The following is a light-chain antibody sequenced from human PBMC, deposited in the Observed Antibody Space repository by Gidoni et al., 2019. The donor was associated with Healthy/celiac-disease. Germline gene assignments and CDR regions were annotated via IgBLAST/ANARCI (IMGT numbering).Light chain of an antibody. V-gene: IGLV2-14*01. CDR1: SSDVGGYNY. CDR3: SSYTSSSTLV. CDR2: EVS. J-gene: IGLJ2*01. Sequence: QSALTQPASVSGSPGQSITISCTGTSSDVGGYNYVSWYQQHPGKAPKLMIYEVSNRPSGVSNRFSGSKSGYTASLTISVLQAEDEADYYCSSYTSSSTLVFGGGTKLTVL.